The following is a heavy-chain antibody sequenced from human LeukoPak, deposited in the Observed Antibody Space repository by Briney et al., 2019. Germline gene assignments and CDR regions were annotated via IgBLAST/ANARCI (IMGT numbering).Heavy chain of an antibody. CDR3: ARDGGYVWFDP. CDR1: GGSFSGYY. Sequence: SETLSLTCAVYGGSFSGYYWSWIRQAPGKGLEWIGEINHSGSTNYNPSLKSRVTISVDTSKNQFSLKLSSVTAADTAVYYCARDGGYVWFDPWGQGTLVTVSS. J-gene: IGHJ5*02. V-gene: IGHV4-34*01. D-gene: IGHD4-17*01. CDR2: INHSGST.